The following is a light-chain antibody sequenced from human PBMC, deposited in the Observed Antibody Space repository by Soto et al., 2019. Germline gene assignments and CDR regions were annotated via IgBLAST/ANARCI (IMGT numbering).Light chain of an antibody. CDR1: QSVLYSSNNKNY. Sequence: DIVMTQSPDSLAVSLGERATINCKSSQSVLYSSNNKNYLAWYQQKPGQPPKLLISWASTRESGVPDRFSGSGSGTDFTLTISSLQAEDVAVYYCQQYYTIPPWTFGQGTKVEIK. J-gene: IGKJ1*01. V-gene: IGKV4-1*01. CDR3: QQYYTIPPWT. CDR2: WAS.